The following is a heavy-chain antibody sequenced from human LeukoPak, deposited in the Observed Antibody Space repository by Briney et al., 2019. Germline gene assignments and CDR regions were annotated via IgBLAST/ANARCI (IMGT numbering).Heavy chain of an antibody. J-gene: IGHJ4*02. CDR3: AKDWGYASGTFFVN. Sequence: PGGSLRLSCAASGFTFRSSAMHWVRQAPGKGLEWVAVISSEGRDKYYADSVKGRFTISRDNSKNTLSLQMDSLRAGDTAVYYCAKDWGYASGTFFVNWGQGTLVTVSS. CDR1: GFTFRSSA. CDR2: ISSEGRDK. D-gene: IGHD6-19*01. V-gene: IGHV3-30*18.